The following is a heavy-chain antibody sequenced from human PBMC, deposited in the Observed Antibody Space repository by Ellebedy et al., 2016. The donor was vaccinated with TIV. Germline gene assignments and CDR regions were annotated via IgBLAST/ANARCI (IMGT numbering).Heavy chain of an antibody. D-gene: IGHD6-13*01. CDR2: INPSGGST. CDR1: GYTFTSYY. CDR3: ASSSSSWYALLYYYYGMDV. Sequence: ASVKVSCTASGYTFTSYYMHWVRQAPGQGLEWMGIINPSGGSTSYAQKFQGRVTLTRDTSTSTVYMELSSLRSEDTAVYYCASSSSSWYALLYYYYGMDVWGQGTTVTVSS. J-gene: IGHJ6*02. V-gene: IGHV1-46*01.